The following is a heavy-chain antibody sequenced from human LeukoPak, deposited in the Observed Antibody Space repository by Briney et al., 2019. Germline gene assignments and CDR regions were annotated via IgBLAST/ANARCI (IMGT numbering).Heavy chain of an antibody. J-gene: IGHJ3*02. CDR2: FYHSGST. V-gene: IGHV4-4*02. D-gene: IGHD1-26*01. CDR1: GGSLSSNNW. Sequence: PSETLSLTCPVSGGSLSSNNWWRWVRPPPGKGLEWIGEFYHSGSTNYNPSLKSRVTISVDKSKNQFYLKLSSVSAADTAVYYCARTPLEIVGATVGSFDIWGQGTMVTVSS. CDR3: ARTPLEIVGATVGSFDI.